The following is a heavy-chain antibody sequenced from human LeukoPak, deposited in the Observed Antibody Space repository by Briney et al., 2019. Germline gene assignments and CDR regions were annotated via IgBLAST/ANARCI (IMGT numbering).Heavy chain of an antibody. V-gene: IGHV4-61*02. CDR2: IYTSGST. CDR3: ARMGVAGYYYMDV. Sequence: SETLSLTCTVSGGSISSGSCYWSWIRQPAGKGLEWIGRIYTSGSTNYNPSLKSRVTISVDTSKNQFSLKLSSVTAADTAVYYCARMGVAGYYYMDVWGKGTTVTVSS. D-gene: IGHD6-19*01. CDR1: GGSISSGSCY. J-gene: IGHJ6*03.